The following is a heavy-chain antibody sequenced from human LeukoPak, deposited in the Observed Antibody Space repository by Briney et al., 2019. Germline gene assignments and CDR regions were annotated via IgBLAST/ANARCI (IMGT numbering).Heavy chain of an antibody. CDR1: GYTFTSYG. CDR2: MSAYNGNT. V-gene: IGHV1-18*01. Sequence: ASVNVSCKASGYTFTSYGISWVRQAPGQGREWMGWMSAYNGNTNYAHTLQGRVTMTTDTSTSTAYRELRRLRSDDTAVYYCARRFGPCWFAPWGQATLVTVSS. CDR3: ARRFGPCWFAP. D-gene: IGHD3-10*01. J-gene: IGHJ5*02.